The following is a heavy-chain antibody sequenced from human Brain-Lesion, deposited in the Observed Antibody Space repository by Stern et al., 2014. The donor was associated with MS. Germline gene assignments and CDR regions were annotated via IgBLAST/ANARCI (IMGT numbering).Heavy chain of an antibody. V-gene: IGHV3-23*01. CDR2: IRGHGGPT. D-gene: IGHD6-19*01. CDR1: GFSFSTYA. Sequence: EVQLLESGGSLVQPGGPLRLSCAASGFSFSTYAMSWVRQTPGTGLQWVSVIRGHGGPTNSADSVKGRFTISRDNSKNTLYLQMDSLRADDTAVYYCAKWPHHIAVAGTRYFQHWGQGTLVTVSS. J-gene: IGHJ1*01. CDR3: AKWPHHIAVAGTRYFQH.